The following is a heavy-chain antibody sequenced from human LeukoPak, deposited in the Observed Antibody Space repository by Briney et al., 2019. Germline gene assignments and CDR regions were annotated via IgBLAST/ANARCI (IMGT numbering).Heavy chain of an antibody. Sequence: ASVKVSCKASGYTLTSYDINWVRQATGQGLEWMGWMNPNSGNTGYAQKFQGRVTITRNTSISTAYMELSSLRSEDTAVYYCARGVDIVVVPAATKPTFYYYYYMDVWGKGTTVTVSS. V-gene: IGHV1-8*03. D-gene: IGHD2-2*03. CDR1: GYTLTSYD. J-gene: IGHJ6*03. CDR2: MNPNSGNT. CDR3: ARGVDIVVVPAATKPTFYYYYYMDV.